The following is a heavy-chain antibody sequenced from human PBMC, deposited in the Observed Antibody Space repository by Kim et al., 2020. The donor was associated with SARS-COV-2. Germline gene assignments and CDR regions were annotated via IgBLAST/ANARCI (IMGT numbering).Heavy chain of an antibody. J-gene: IGHJ3*02. CDR2: ISSSRSAI. CDR1: GFTFSSYS. CDR3: ARARSYSGSQSDAFDI. D-gene: IGHD1-26*01. Sequence: GGSLRLSCAASGFTFSSYSMNWVRQAPGKGLEWVSSISSSRSAINYADSVKGRFTISRDNAENLLYLQMNSLRDEDTAIYYCARARSYSGSQSDAFDIWGQGTMVTVSS. V-gene: IGHV3-48*02.